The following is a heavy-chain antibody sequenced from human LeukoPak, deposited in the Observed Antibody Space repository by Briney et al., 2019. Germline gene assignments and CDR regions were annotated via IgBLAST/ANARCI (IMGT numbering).Heavy chain of an antibody. Sequence: ASVKVSCMASGYTFTSYDVNWVRQATGQGLEWMGWMNPNSGNTGYAQKFQGRVTMTRDTSISTAYLELSSLRSEDTAVYQCAKAGIRGTMNADWLNLWGQGTLVTVSS. CDR2: MNPNSGNT. V-gene: IGHV1-8*01. J-gene: IGHJ5*02. CDR1: GYTFTSYD. CDR3: AKAGIRGTMNADWLNL. D-gene: IGHD1-1*01.